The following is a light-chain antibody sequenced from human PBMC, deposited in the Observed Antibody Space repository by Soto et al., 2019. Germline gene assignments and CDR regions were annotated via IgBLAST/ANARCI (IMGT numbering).Light chain of an antibody. CDR3: SSFAGSNNFPYV. Sequence: QSALTQPPSASGSPGQSVTISCTGTSSDVGAYDYVSWYQQHPGKAPKLMIYEINKRPSGVPDRFSGSKSDNTASLTVSGLQAEDEADYYCSSFAGSNNFPYVFGTGTKVTVL. CDR2: EIN. J-gene: IGLJ1*01. CDR1: SSDVGAYDY. V-gene: IGLV2-8*01.